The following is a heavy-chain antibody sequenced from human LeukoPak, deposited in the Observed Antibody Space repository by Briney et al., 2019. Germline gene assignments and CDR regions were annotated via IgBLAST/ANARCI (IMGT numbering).Heavy chain of an antibody. CDR2: ISGSGGST. CDR1: GFTFSSYA. Sequence: GGSLGLSCAASGFTFSSYAMSWVRPPPGKRLEWVSSISGSGGSTYYADSVKGRFTISRDNSKNTLYLQMNSLRREDTAVYYCAKGWFGELLTVDYWGQRTLVTVSP. J-gene: IGHJ4*02. V-gene: IGHV3-23*01. D-gene: IGHD3-10*01. CDR3: AKGWFGELLTVDY.